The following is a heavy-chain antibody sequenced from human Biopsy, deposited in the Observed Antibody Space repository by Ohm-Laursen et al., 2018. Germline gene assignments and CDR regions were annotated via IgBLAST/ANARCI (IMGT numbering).Heavy chain of an antibody. CDR1: GGSISSDY. CDR2: IYYSGST. D-gene: IGHD1-26*01. Sequence: SDTLSLTCTVSGGSISSDYWSWIRQTPGKGLEWIGYIYYSGSTNYNPSLKSRVTISADTSKNQFSLRLSSVTAADTAVYYCALGGGSYVNFDYWGQGTLVTVPS. CDR3: ALGGGSYVNFDY. V-gene: IGHV4-59*07. J-gene: IGHJ4*02.